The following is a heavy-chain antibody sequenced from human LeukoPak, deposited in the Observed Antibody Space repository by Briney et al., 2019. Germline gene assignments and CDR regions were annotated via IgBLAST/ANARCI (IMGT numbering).Heavy chain of an antibody. V-gene: IGHV3-30-3*01. D-gene: IGHD2-15*01. CDR1: GFTFNSYA. CDR2: ISYDGSIT. J-gene: IGHJ4*02. CDR3: ARDRRYCSGGSCYFDYFFDY. Sequence: GGSLRLSCAASGFTFNSYAVHWVRQAPGKGLEWVAVISYDGSITFYAASVKGRFTISRDNSKNTLYLQMNSLRAEDTALYFCARDRRYCSGGSCYFDYFFDYWGQGTLVTVSS.